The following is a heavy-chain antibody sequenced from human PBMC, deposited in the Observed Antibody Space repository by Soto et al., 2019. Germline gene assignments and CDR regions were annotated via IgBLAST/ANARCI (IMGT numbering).Heavy chain of an antibody. CDR2: IYYSGST. D-gene: IGHD3-22*01. V-gene: IGHV4-59*01. Sequence: SETLSLTCTVSGGSISSYYWSWIRQPPGKGLEWIGHIYYSGSTNYNPSPKSRVSISVDTSKKQFSLKLHSVTAADTAVYYCARVIHYYDSSGYYAWYFDYWGQGALVTVS. CDR3: ARVIHYYDSSGYYAWYFDY. CDR1: GGSISSYY. J-gene: IGHJ4*02.